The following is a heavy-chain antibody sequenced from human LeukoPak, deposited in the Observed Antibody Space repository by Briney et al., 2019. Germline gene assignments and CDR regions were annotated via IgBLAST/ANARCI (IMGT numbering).Heavy chain of an antibody. CDR2: IHYSGST. CDR3: AREKVRGVISLYYFDY. CDR1: AGSISDRNYY. D-gene: IGHD3-10*01. J-gene: IGHJ4*02. Sequence: SETLSLTCTVSAGSISDRNYYWGWIRQPPGKGLEWIGSIHYSGSTYYIPSLKSRVTMSVATSKSQISLGLTSVIAADTAVYYCAREKVRGVISLYYFDYWGQGTLVTVSS. V-gene: IGHV4-39*07.